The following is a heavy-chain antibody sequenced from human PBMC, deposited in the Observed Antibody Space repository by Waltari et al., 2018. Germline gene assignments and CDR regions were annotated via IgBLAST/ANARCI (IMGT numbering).Heavy chain of an antibody. J-gene: IGHJ4*02. CDR1: GITFGDYA. V-gene: IGHV3-23*01. CDR3: SGGMGGTIGSDY. Sequence: DVQLLQSGGGLVQPGGSLRLFCTASGITFGDYAMIWVRRAPGKGLEWVLGLSASGRDTYYAASVKGRFTISRDNSKNILNLQMNSLRLDDTALYFCSGGMGGTIGSDYWGQGTQVTVSS. D-gene: IGHD3-16*01. CDR2: LSASGRDT.